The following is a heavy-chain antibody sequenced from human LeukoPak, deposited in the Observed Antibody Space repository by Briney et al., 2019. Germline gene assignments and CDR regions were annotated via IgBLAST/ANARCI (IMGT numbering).Heavy chain of an antibody. V-gene: IGHV3-30*02. CDR1: GFTFSSYG. Sequence: PGGSLRLSCAASGFTFSSYGMHWVRQAPGKGLERVAFIRYDGSNKYYADSVKGRFTISRDNSKNTLYLQMNSLRVEDTAVYYCAKAGREVRGVIKLYYYGMDVWGQGTTVTVSS. D-gene: IGHD3-10*01. CDR2: IRYDGSNK. J-gene: IGHJ6*02. CDR3: AKAGREVRGVIKLYYYGMDV.